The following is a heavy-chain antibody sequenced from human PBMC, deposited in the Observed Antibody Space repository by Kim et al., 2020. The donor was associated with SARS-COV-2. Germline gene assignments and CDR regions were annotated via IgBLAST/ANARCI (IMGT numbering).Heavy chain of an antibody. CDR1: GGTFSSYA. Sequence: SVKVSCKASGGTFSSYAISWVRQAPGQGLEWMGGIIPIFGTANYAQKFQGRVTITADKSTSTAYMELSSLRSEDTAVYYCCFYDSSGYYDYWGQGTLVTVSS. J-gene: IGHJ4*02. CDR3: CFYDSSGYYDY. CDR2: IIPIFGTA. V-gene: IGHV1-69*06. D-gene: IGHD3-22*01.